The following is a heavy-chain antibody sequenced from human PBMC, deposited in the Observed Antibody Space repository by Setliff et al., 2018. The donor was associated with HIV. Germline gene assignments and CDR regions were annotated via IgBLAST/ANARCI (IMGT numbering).Heavy chain of an antibody. J-gene: IGHJ4*02. CDR2: IYHNGNT. CDR1: GGSISSSNW. CDR3: ARDWRAYGVLGS. Sequence: LSLTCAVSGGSISSSNWWSWVRQPPGKGREWIGEIYHNGNTNYSPSLKNRVTMSVDNSKNQFSLMVRSVTAADTAVYYCARDWRAYGVLGSWGQGMLVTVSS. V-gene: IGHV4-4*02. D-gene: IGHD4-17*01.